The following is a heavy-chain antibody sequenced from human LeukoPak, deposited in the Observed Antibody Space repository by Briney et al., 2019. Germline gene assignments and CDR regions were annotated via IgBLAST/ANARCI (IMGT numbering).Heavy chain of an antibody. CDR1: GYPFTTYW. D-gene: IGHD2-2*01. J-gene: IGHJ5*02. Sequence: GESLKISGKGSGYPFTTYWCGWARQMPGKGLDWLRIFYPGDFDTSYSPSFQGQVTISADKSISTAYLQWSSLKASDTAMYYCARRIGYCSSTSCYSSWFDPWGQGTLVTVSS. CDR3: ARRIGYCSSTSCYSSWFDP. CDR2: FYPGDFDT. V-gene: IGHV5-51*01.